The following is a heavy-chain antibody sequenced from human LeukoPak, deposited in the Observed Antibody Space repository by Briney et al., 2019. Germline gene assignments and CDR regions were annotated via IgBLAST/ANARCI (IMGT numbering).Heavy chain of an antibody. CDR1: GGTFSSYA. J-gene: IGHJ6*02. Sequence: SVKVSCKASGGTFSSYAISWVRQAPGQGLEWMGGIIPIFGTANYAQKFQGRVTITADESTSTAYMELSSLRSEDTAVYYCGYSYSPLGYYYGMDVWGQGTTVTVSS. D-gene: IGHD5-18*01. V-gene: IGHV1-69*13. CDR3: GYSYSPLGYYYGMDV. CDR2: IIPIFGTA.